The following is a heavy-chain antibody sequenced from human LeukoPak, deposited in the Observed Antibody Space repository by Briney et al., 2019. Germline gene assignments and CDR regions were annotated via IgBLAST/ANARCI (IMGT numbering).Heavy chain of an antibody. CDR3: ASDFMLGDGGYVYYGMDV. CDR1: GYTFTSYG. Sequence: ASVKVSCKASGYTFTSYGISWVRQAPGQGLEWMGWISVYNGNTNYAQKLQGRVTMTTDTSTSTAYMELRSLRSDDTAVYYCASDFMLGDGGYVYYGMDVWGKGTTVTVSS. CDR2: ISVYNGNT. V-gene: IGHV1-18*04. J-gene: IGHJ6*04. D-gene: IGHD5-12*01.